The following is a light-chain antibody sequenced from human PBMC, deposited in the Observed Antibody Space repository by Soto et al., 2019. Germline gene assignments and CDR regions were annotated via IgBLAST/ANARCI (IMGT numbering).Light chain of an antibody. J-gene: IGKJ1*01. Sequence: IVLTQSPGTLSLSPGERATLSCRASQSVASRNLAWYQHKSGQAPRLLIYGASSRAIHTPDRFSGSGSGTDFTLTISGLEPEDFAVYYCQHFGNSLWTFGQGTKVDIK. CDR2: GAS. V-gene: IGKV3-20*01. CDR1: QSVASRN. CDR3: QHFGNSLWT.